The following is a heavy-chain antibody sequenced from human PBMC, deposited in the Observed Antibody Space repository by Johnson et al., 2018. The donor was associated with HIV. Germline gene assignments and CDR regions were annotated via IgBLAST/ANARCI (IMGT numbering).Heavy chain of an antibody. CDR1: GFTFSSYW. V-gene: IGHV3-30*18. CDR3: AKVMTASSVNSFGGVIDASDI. J-gene: IGHJ3*02. D-gene: IGHD3-16*01. CDR2: ISYDGSSK. Sequence: MQLVESGGGVVQPGRSLRLSCAASGFTFSSYWMSWVRQAPGKGLEWVAVISYDGSSKYYADSVKGRFTISRDNSKNTLYLQMNSLRAADTAVYYCAKVMTASSVNSFGGVIDASDIWGQGTMVTVS.